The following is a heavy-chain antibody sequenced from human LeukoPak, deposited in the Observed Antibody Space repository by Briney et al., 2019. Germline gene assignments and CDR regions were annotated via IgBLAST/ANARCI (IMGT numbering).Heavy chain of an antibody. D-gene: IGHD3-22*01. J-gene: IGHJ5*02. CDR2: ISHSGSS. V-gene: IGHV4-38-2*02. CDR1: GYSISSDSY. CDR3: AKEGDRPAYSSSAHYYYVQVVAQNWFDP. Sequence: SETLSLTCNVSGYSISSDSYWGWIRQPPGKGLQWIGTISHSGSSYYNPSLKSRVSISLDRPKNQFSLRLTSVTAADTAVYYCAKEGDRPAYSSSAHYYYVQVVAQNWFDPWGQGTRVTVPS.